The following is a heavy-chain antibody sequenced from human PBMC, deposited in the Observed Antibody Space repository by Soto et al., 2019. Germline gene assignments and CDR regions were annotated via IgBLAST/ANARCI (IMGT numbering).Heavy chain of an antibody. CDR3: ARDRPGISVIRAVKTYNYFDP. Sequence: GASVKVSCKASGYTFTSYGISWVRQAPGQPLEWLGWISLYSDGTNYAQNFQERVTMTTDTSTNTAYMELRSLRSDDTAIYYCARDRPGISVIRAVKTYNYFDPWGQGTLVTVSS. CDR1: GYTFTSYG. J-gene: IGHJ5*02. CDR2: ISLYSDGT. V-gene: IGHV1-18*04. D-gene: IGHD3-10*01.